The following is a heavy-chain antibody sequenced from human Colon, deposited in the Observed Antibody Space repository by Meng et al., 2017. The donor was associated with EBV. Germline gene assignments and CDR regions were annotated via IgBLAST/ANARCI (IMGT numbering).Heavy chain of an antibody. CDR2: IYHSGST. D-gene: IGHD2-21*02. Sequence: VLRWGRAPGVVNAWGTVSVHCAVFGGSLSSRNWWSWVRQPPGKGLEWIGEIYHSGSTNYNPSLKSRVTISVDESKNQFSLRLSSVTAADTAVYYCARVGAYCGGDCYHPRWGQGTLVTVSS. J-gene: IGHJ4*02. CDR1: GGSLSSRNW. CDR3: ARVGAYCGGDCYHPR. V-gene: IGHV4-4*02.